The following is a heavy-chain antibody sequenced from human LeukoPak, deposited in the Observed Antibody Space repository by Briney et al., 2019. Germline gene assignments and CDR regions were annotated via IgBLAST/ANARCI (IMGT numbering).Heavy chain of an antibody. CDR2: ISIYGGTT. D-gene: IGHD6-19*01. CDR3: ARDSSGRGYNWFDP. Sequence: PGGSLRLSCAASGFTFSSYEMSWVRQARGKGLEWISCISIYGGTTYYADSVKGRFTISRDNAKNSLYLQMNSLRVEDTAIYYCARDSSGRGYNWFDPWGQGTLVTVSS. CDR1: GFTFSSYE. J-gene: IGHJ5*02. V-gene: IGHV3-48*03.